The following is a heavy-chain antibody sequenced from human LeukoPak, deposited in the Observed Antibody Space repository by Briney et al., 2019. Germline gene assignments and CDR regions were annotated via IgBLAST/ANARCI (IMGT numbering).Heavy chain of an antibody. D-gene: IGHD2-2*01. J-gene: IGHJ5*02. CDR2: ISGSGGST. Sequence: QPGGSLRLSCAASVFTFSSYAMSCVRQAPGKGLEWVSAISGSGGSTYYADSVKGRFTISRDNSKNTLYLQMNSLRAEDTAVYYCAKDIVVVPAAMEEYNWFDPWGQGTLVTVSS. CDR1: VFTFSSYA. V-gene: IGHV3-23*01. CDR3: AKDIVVVPAAMEEYNWFDP.